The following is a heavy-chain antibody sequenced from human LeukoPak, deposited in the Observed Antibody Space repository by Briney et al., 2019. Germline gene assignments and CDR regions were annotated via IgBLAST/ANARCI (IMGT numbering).Heavy chain of an antibody. CDR2: VSGSGGST. CDR3: ATDSSPDY. Sequence: GGTLRLSCAASGFSFSSYAMSWVRQAPGKGLEWVSAVSGSGGSTYYADSVKGRFTISRDNSKNTLYLQMNSLRAEDTAVYYCATDSSPDYWGQGTQVTVSS. CDR1: GFSFSSYA. D-gene: IGHD6-13*01. V-gene: IGHV3-23*01. J-gene: IGHJ4*02.